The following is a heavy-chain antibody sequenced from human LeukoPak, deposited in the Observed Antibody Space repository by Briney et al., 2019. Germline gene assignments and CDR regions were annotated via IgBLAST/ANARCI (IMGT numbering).Heavy chain of an antibody. D-gene: IGHD3-3*01. CDR3: ARDGGITIFGVVTPGTGFDI. Sequence: PGGSLRLSCAASGFTFSSYAMHWVRQAPGKGLEYVSAISSNGGSTYYANSVKGRFTISRDNSKNTLYLQMGSLRAEDMAVYYCARDGGITIFGVVTPGTGFDIWGQGTMVTVSS. CDR1: GFTFSSYA. CDR2: ISSNGGST. V-gene: IGHV3-64*01. J-gene: IGHJ3*02.